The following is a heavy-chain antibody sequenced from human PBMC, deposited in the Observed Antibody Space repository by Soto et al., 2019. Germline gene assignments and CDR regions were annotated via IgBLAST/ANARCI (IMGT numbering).Heavy chain of an antibody. CDR3: GRGYRYCSGGSCYSGYYYYYMDV. Sequence: SETLSLTCTVSGGSISSYYWSWIRQPPGKGLEWIGYIYYSGSTNYNPSLKSRVTISVDTSKNQFSLKLSSVTAADTAVYYCGRGYRYCSGGSCYSGYYYYYMDVWGKGTTVTVSS. J-gene: IGHJ6*03. D-gene: IGHD2-15*01. CDR1: GGSISSYY. V-gene: IGHV4-59*01. CDR2: IYYSGST.